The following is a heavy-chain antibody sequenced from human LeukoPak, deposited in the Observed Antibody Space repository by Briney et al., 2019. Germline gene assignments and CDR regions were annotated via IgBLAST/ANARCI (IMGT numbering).Heavy chain of an antibody. CDR2: FSGSGGST. J-gene: IGHJ4*02. D-gene: IGHD2-8*01. Sequence: QPGGSLRLSCAASGFTFSSYDMIWVRQAPGKGLEWVSAFSGSGGSTYYADSVKGRFTISRDNSKNTLYLQMNSLRAEDTAVYYCATRDKMVYAIRSFDYWGQGTLVTVSS. CDR1: GFTFSSYD. V-gene: IGHV3-23*01. CDR3: ATRDKMVYAIRSFDY.